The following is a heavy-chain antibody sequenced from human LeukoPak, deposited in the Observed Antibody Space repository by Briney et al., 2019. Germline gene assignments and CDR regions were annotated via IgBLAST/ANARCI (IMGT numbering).Heavy chain of an antibody. J-gene: IGHJ3*02. Sequence: ASVTVSCKASGYTFTGYYMHWVRQAPGQGLEWMGWINPNSGGTNYAQKFQGRVTMTRDTSISTAYMELSRLRSDDTALYYCARAGVWDYSDTSGYHNGAFDIWGQGTMVTVSS. CDR2: INPNSGGT. CDR3: ARAGVWDYSDTSGYHNGAFDI. V-gene: IGHV1-2*02. D-gene: IGHD3-22*01. CDR1: GYTFTGYY.